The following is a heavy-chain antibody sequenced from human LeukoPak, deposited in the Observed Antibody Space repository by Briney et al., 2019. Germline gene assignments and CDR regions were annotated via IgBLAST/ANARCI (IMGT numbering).Heavy chain of an antibody. CDR1: GYTFTGYY. V-gene: IGHV1-2*02. J-gene: IGHJ4*02. CDR2: INPNSGGT. CDR3: ARDLFAAAGIFDY. D-gene: IGHD6-13*01. Sequence: ASVKVSCKASGYTFTGYYMHWVRQAPGQGLEWMGWINPNSGGTNYAQKFQGRVTMTRDTSISTACMELSRLRSDDTAVYYCARDLFAAAGIFDYWGQGTLVTVSS.